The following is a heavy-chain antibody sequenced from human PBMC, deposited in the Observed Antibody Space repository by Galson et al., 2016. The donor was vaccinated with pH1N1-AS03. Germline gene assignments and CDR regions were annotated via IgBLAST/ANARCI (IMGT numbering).Heavy chain of an antibody. J-gene: IGHJ6*02. CDR1: GFTVSTNY. Sequence: SXRLSCAASGFTVSTNYMTWVRQAPGKGLECISVIYAGGGTHYADSVKGRFTISNDNYKNTVYLQMNSLRAEDTAVYYCARDTDHYGLYVWGQGTTVTVSS. V-gene: IGHV3-53*01. CDR2: IYAGGGT. CDR3: ARDTDHYGLYV.